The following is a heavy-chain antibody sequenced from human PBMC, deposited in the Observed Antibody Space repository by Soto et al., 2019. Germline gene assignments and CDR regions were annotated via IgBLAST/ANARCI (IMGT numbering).Heavy chain of an antibody. D-gene: IGHD1-26*01. V-gene: IGHV4-59*08. CDR2: IYYSGST. CDR3: ARRYGGNLDY. J-gene: IGHJ4*02. Sequence: SETLSLTCTISGGSISSYYWSWIRQPPGKGLEWIGYIYYSGSTNYNPSLKSRVTISVDTSKNQFSLKLSSVTAADTAVYYCARRYGGNLDYWGQGTLVTVSS. CDR1: GGSISSYY.